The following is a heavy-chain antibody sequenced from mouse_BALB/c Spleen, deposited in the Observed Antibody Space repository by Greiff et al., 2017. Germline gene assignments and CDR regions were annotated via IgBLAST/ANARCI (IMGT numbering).Heavy chain of an antibody. J-gene: IGHJ4*01. CDR2: IYPGNVNT. CDR1: GYNFTSYY. V-gene: IGHV1S56*01. Sequence: QVQLQQSGPELVKPGASVRISCKASGYNFTSYYIHWVKQRPGQGLEWIGWIYPGNVNTKYNEKFKGKATLTEDKSSSTAYMQLSSLTSEDSAVYFCARNYYGNAMDYWGQGTSVTVSS. D-gene: IGHD2-1*01. CDR3: ARNYYGNAMDY.